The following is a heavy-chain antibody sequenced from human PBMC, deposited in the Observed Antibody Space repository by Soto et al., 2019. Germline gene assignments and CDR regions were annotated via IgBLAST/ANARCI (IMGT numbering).Heavy chain of an antibody. CDR1: GGSISTYY. J-gene: IGHJ5*02. V-gene: IGHV4-59*01. Sequence: SEXRSLTCTVSGGSISTYYWSWIRQPPGKGVEWIGYIYYSGSTNYNPSLKSRVTISLDTSKNQFSLKLSSVTAADMAVYYCARGRWLDPWGQGTHVTVSS. CDR2: IYYSGST. CDR3: ARGRWLDP.